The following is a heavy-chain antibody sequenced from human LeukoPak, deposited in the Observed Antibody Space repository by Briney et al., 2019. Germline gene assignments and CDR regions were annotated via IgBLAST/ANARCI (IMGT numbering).Heavy chain of an antibody. V-gene: IGHV3-23*01. Sequence: PGGSLRLSCAASGFTLSSYAMSWVRQAPGKGLEWVSAISGSGGSTYYADSVKGRFTISRDNSKNTLYLQMNSLRAEDTAVYYCARVSGSGSYEIDYWGQGTLVTVSS. J-gene: IGHJ4*02. CDR2: ISGSGGST. CDR3: ARVSGSGSYEIDY. CDR1: GFTLSSYA. D-gene: IGHD3-10*01.